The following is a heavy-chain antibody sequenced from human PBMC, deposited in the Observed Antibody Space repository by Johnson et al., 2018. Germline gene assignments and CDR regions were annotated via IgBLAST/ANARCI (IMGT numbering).Heavy chain of an antibody. CDR2: ISWHSGSI. J-gene: IGHJ3*02. Sequence: VQLVESGGGLVQPGRSLRLSCAASGFTFDDYAMHWVRQAPGKGLEWVSGISWHSGSIGYADSVKGRFTISRDNAKNSLYLQMNSLRAEEQAFDYCAQEAKYNGNDDAFDIWGQGTMVTVSS. V-gene: IGHV3-9*01. CDR1: GFTFDDYA. D-gene: IGHD1-20*01. CDR3: AQEAKYNGNDDAFDI.